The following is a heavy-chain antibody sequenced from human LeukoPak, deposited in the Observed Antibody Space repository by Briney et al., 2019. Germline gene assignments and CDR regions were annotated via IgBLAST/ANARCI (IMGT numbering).Heavy chain of an antibody. Sequence: GGSLRLSCAASGFTFDDYGMSWVRQAPGKGLEWVSGINWNGGSTGYADSVKGRCTISRDNAKNSLYLQMNSLRAEDTALYYCARGGGDVDTAIPGYFDYWGQGTLVTVSS. CDR1: GFTFDDYG. D-gene: IGHD5-18*01. V-gene: IGHV3-20*04. CDR2: INWNGGST. CDR3: ARGGGDVDTAIPGYFDY. J-gene: IGHJ4*02.